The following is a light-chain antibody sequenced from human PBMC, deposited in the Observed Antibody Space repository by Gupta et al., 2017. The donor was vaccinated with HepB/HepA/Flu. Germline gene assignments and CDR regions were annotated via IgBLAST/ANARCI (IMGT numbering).Light chain of an antibody. CDR2: NND. CDR3: ATWDDSLNCQV. Sequence: QSVLAQPPSASGTPGQRVTLSCSGSRSNIGSSTVSWYQQLQGTAPRLLIYNNDQRPSVFPYRFACSKSCTSASLAISGLQSEDEADYYCATWDDSLNCQVFGAGTKVTVL. CDR1: RSNIGSST. V-gene: IGLV1-44*01. J-gene: IGLJ1*01.